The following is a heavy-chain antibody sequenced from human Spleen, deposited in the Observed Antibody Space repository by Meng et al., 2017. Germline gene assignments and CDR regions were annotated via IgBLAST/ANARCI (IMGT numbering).Heavy chain of an antibody. V-gene: IGHV1-69*01. CDR2: IIPIFGTA. CDR1: GGTFSSYA. Sequence: QVQLVQSGCGVEKPWSSGTVSCMASGGTFSSYAISGVRQAPGHGLEWMGGIIPIFGTANYAQKFQGRVTITANESTSTAYMELTRLTSEDTAVYFCARKAGNCISTTCYSLDYWGQGTLVTVSS. CDR3: ARKAGNCISTTCYSLDY. D-gene: IGHD2-2*01. J-gene: IGHJ4*02.